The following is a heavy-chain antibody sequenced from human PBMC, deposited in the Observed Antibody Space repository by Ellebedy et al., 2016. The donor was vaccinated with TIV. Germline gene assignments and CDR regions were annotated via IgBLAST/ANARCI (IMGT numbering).Heavy chain of an antibody. CDR1: GYTFTSYF. CDR2: INPSGGDT. Sequence: ASVKVSCKASGYTFTSYFMYWVRQAPGQGLEWMGIINPSGGDTNYAQRFQGRVTMNRDTSTSTVYMELSSLRSEDTAVYYCARGDKYYYESSGYYYTYWGQGTLVAVSS. V-gene: IGHV1-46*01. D-gene: IGHD3-22*01. J-gene: IGHJ4*02. CDR3: ARGDKYYYESSGYYYTY.